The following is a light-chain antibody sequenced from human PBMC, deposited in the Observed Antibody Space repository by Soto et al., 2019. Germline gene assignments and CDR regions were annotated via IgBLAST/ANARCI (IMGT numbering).Light chain of an antibody. Sequence: EIVMTQSPATLSVSPGERATLSCRASQSVSSNLAWYQQKPGQAPRLLIYGASTRATGIPARFSGSGSGTEFTPTISSLQSEDFAVYYCQQYNSWPPITFGQGTRLEIK. V-gene: IGKV3-15*01. CDR2: GAS. CDR3: QQYNSWPPIT. CDR1: QSVSSN. J-gene: IGKJ5*01.